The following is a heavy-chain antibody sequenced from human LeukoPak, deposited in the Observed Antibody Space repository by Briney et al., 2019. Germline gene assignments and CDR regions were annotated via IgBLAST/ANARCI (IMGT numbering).Heavy chain of an antibody. V-gene: IGHV4-59*01. CDR1: GGSISSYY. CDR3: AREGQLLENWFDP. D-gene: IGHD2-2*01. J-gene: IGHJ5*02. Sequence: SETLSLTCTVSGGSISSYYWSWIRQPPGKGLEWIGYIYYSGSTNYNPPLKSRVTISVDTSKNQFSLKLSSVTAADTAVYYCAREGQLLENWFDPWGQGTLVTVSS. CDR2: IYYSGST.